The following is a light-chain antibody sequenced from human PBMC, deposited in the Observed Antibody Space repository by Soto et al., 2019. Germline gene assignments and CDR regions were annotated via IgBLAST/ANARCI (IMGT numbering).Light chain of an antibody. CDR1: QTVSSN. CDR3: QQYNNWPRT. V-gene: IGKV3-15*01. Sequence: EIVMTQSPATLSVSPGEGATLSCRASQTVSSNLAWYQQVPGQAPRLLIYGASTRATGVPARFSGSGSGTEFTRPVSGLQSEDFAVDYCQQYNNWPRTFGQGTKVEV. CDR2: GAS. J-gene: IGKJ1*01.